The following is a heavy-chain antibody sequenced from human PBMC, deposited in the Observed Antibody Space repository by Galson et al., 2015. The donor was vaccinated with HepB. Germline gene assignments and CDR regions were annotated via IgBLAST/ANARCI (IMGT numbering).Heavy chain of an antibody. CDR3: AKDIGRYYDFWSGYGLTYDFGLDV. Sequence: ETLSLTCAVSGVSISSSLYYWGWIRQSPKKGLEWIGSIYYGGRTYFSPSLQSRVAMSVDTSKNQFSLKLNSVTAADTAVYYCAKDIGRYYDFWSGYGLTYDFGLDVWGQGTTVTVSS. J-gene: IGHJ6*02. V-gene: IGHV4-39*03. CDR2: IYYGGRT. CDR1: GVSISSSLYY. D-gene: IGHD3-3*01.